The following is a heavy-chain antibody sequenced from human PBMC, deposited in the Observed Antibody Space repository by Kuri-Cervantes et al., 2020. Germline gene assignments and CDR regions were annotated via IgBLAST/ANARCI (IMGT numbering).Heavy chain of an antibody. CDR2: ISVYNGNT. Sequence: PGKVCCKASGYTFTSYGISWVRQAPGQGLEWMGWISVYNGNTKYPQKLQGRVTMTTDTSTSTAYMELRSLRSDDTAVYYCARDRMVQGVIMGWVYMDVWGKGTTVTVSS. V-gene: IGHV1-18*01. D-gene: IGHD3-10*01. CDR1: GYTFTSYG. J-gene: IGHJ6*03. CDR3: ARDRMVQGVIMGWVYMDV.